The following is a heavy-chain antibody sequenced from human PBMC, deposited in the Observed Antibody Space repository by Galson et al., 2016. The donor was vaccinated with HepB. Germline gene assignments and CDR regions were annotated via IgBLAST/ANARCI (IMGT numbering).Heavy chain of an antibody. J-gene: IGHJ3*02. D-gene: IGHD3-9*01. CDR1: GFTFSDYY. CDR2: ISGSSTYT. Sequence: SLRLSCAVSGFTFSDYYMSWIRQAPGKGLEWVSYISGSSTYTNYSDSVKGRFTISRDNAKNSLYLQMNSLRAEDTAVYYCARNLYFDGIEDAFDIWGQGTMVTVSS. CDR3: ARNLYFDGIEDAFDI. V-gene: IGHV3-11*06.